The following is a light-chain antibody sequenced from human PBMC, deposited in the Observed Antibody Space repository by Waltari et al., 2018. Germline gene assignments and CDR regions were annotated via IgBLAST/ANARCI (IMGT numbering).Light chain of an antibody. CDR2: YAS. CDR3: QQYDNFPFT. CDR1: QGINNY. V-gene: IGKV1-33*01. J-gene: IGKJ3*01. Sequence: DIKLTRSPSSLSASLGARVPIPSRPSQGINNYLSWYQQKPGKAPKRLIYYASSLETGVPSRFSGSGSGTDYTLTISSLQPEDIATYYCQQYDNFPFTFGPGTKLDIK.